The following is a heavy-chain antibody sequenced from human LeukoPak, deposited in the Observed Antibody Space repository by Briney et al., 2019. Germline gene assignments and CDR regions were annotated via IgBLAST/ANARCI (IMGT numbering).Heavy chain of an antibody. V-gene: IGHV4-59*08. CDR3: ARQVSPYGMDV. Sequence: SETLSLTCTVSGGSISRDYWHWIRQSPGKGLEWIGYMYYIGGTNYNPSLRSRVTMSVDTSRKNFYLRLTSVTATDTAVYYCARQVSPYGMDVWGQGTTVIVSS. CDR2: MYYIGGT. J-gene: IGHJ6*02. CDR1: GGSISRDY.